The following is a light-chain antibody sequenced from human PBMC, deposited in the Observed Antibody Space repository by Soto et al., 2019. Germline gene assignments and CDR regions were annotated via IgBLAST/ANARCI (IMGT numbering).Light chain of an antibody. CDR3: QTYSSALWT. CDR2: GAS. V-gene: IGKV1-27*01. Sequence: DIQMTQSPSSLSASVGDRVTFTCRASQDIYNFLAWYQQKPGKVPKLLIYGASTLQSGVPSRFSGSGSGTDFPLTISSLQPEDVATYFCQTYSSALWTFGQGTRVEIK. CDR1: QDIYNF. J-gene: IGKJ1*01.